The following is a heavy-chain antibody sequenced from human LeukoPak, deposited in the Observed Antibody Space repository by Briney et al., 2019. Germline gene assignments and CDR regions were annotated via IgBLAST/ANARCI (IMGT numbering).Heavy chain of an antibody. CDR1: GGSISSYY. Sequence: SETLSLTCTVSGGSISSYYWSWIRQPPGKGLEWIGYIYYSGSTNYNPSLKSRVTISVDTSKNQFSLKLSSVTAADTAVYYCARSYGDYVAFDIWGQGTMVTVSS. CDR2: IYYSGST. D-gene: IGHD4-17*01. V-gene: IGHV4-59*12. J-gene: IGHJ3*02. CDR3: ARSYGDYVAFDI.